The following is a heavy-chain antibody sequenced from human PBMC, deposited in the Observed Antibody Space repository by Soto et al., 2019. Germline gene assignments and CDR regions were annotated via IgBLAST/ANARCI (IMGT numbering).Heavy chain of an antibody. Sequence: EVQLVESGGGLVQPGGSLRLSCAASGVTFSSYWMHWVRQAPGKGLVWVSRINSDGSSTSYADSVKGRFTISRDNAKNTLYLQMNSLRAEATAVYYCARARAIAAAGISWFDPWGQGTLVSVSS. CDR1: GVTFSSYW. J-gene: IGHJ5*02. D-gene: IGHD6-13*01. V-gene: IGHV3-74*01. CDR2: INSDGSST. CDR3: ARARAIAAAGISWFDP.